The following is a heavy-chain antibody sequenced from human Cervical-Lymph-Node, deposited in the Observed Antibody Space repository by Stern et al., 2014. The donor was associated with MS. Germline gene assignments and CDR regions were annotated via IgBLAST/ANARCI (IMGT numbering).Heavy chain of an antibody. V-gene: IGHV3-33*01. Sequence: QMQLVQSGGGVVQPGRSLRLSCAASGFTFSSYGMHWVRQAPGKGREWGAVIWYDGSNKYYADSVKGRFTISRDNSKNTLYLQMNSLRAEDTAVYYCARSNAGYSSGFEYFQHWGQGTLVTVSS. CDR3: ARSNAGYSSGFEYFQH. CDR1: GFTFSSYG. CDR2: IWYDGSNK. D-gene: IGHD6-19*01. J-gene: IGHJ1*01.